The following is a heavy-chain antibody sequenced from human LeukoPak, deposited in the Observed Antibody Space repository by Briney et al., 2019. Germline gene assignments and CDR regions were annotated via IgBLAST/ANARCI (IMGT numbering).Heavy chain of an antibody. V-gene: IGHV3-7*01. CDR2: IKQDGSEK. CDR1: GFTFSSYW. CDR3: ARAPPIVVVTATPLDY. Sequence: GGSQRLSCAASGFTFSSYWMSWVRQAPGKGLEWVANIKQDGSEKYYVDSVKGRFTISRDNAKNSLYLQMNSLRAEDTAVYYCARAPPIVVVTATPLDYWGQGTLVTVSS. J-gene: IGHJ4*02. D-gene: IGHD2-21*02.